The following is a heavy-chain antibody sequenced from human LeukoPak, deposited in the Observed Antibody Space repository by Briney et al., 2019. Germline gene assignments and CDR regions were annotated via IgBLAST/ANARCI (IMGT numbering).Heavy chain of an antibody. J-gene: IGHJ6*03. Sequence: SVKVSCKASGYTFTSYGISWVRQAPGQGLEWMGGIIPIFGTANYAQKFQGRVTITTDESTSTAYMELSSLRSEDTAEYYCARTDGDYYYMDVWGKGTTVTVSS. CDR1: GYTFTSYG. V-gene: IGHV1-69*05. CDR3: ARTDGDYYYMDV. D-gene: IGHD5-24*01. CDR2: IIPIFGTA.